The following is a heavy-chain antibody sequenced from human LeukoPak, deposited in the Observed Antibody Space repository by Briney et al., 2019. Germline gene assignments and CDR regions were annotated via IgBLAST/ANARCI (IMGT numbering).Heavy chain of an antibody. CDR2: VHSSGTS. V-gene: IGHV4-59*02. D-gene: IGHD1-26*01. CDR1: GASVTTYH. CDR3: ARDIRAVGATLYFDY. Sequence: SETLSLTCTVSGASVTTYHWSWLRQSPEKGLEWIANVHSSGTSYYNPSLRSRVSISIDTSKDQFSLKMTSVTTADTAVYYCARDIRAVGATLYFDYWGQGTLVTVSS. J-gene: IGHJ4*02.